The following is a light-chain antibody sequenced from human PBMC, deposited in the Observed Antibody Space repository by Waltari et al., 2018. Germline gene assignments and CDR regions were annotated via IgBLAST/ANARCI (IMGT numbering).Light chain of an antibody. CDR1: SSNIGNIF. J-gene: IGLJ7*01. V-gene: IGLV1-51*02. CDR2: EDS. Sequence: QSVLTQPPSVSAAPGRRVTIPCSGGSSNIGNIFVSWYRQFPETAPKLLIYEDSERPSGIPGRFSGSKSGTSATLDITGLQAGDEADYYCGTWDSSLSGAVFGGGTHLTVL. CDR3: GTWDSSLSGAV.